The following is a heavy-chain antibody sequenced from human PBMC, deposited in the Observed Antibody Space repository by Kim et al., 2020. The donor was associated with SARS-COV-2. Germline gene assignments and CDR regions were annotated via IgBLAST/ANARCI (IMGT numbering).Heavy chain of an antibody. CDR2: IYYSGST. J-gene: IGHJ4*02. V-gene: IGHV4-30-2*01. D-gene: IGHD3-10*01. Sequence: SETLSLTCAVSGGSISSGGYSWSWIRQPPGKGLEWIGYIYYSGSTYYNPSLKSRVTISVDRSKNQFSLKLSSVTAADTAVYYCARAARPALPRIITMVRGRPSYFDYWGQRTLVTVSS. CDR1: GGSISSGGYS. CDR3: ARAARPALPRIITMVRGRPSYFDY.